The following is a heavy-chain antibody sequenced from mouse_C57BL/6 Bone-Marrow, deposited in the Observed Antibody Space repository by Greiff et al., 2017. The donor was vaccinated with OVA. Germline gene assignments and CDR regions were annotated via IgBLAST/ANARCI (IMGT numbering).Heavy chain of an antibody. V-gene: IGHV1-63*01. CDR2: IYPGGGYT. CDR1: GYTFTNYW. J-gene: IGHJ2*01. D-gene: IGHD1-1*01. Sequence: QVQLQQSGAELVRPGTSVKMSCKASGYTFTNYWIGWAKQRPGHGLEWIGDIYPGGGYTNYNEKFKGKATLTADKSSSTAYMQFRRLTSEESAIYDCARLLRGVFDYWGRGTTITVSS. CDR3: ARLLRGVFDY.